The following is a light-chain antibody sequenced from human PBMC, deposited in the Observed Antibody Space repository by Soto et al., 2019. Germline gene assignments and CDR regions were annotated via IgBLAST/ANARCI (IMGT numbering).Light chain of an antibody. CDR1: SSDVGGYNY. CDR3: SSYTSSGTHVV. V-gene: IGLV2-14*01. Sequence: QSALTQPASVSGPPGQSITISCTGTSSDVGGYNYVSWYQQHPGKAPKLMIYDVSNRPSGVSNRFSGSKSGNTASLTISGLQAEDEADYYCSSYTSSGTHVVFGGGTQLTVL. J-gene: IGLJ2*01. CDR2: DVS.